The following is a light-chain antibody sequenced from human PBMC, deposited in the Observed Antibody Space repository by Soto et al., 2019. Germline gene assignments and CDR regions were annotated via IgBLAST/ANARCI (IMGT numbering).Light chain of an antibody. J-gene: IGKJ5*01. Sequence: DIQITQSPSSLSASVGDRVTITCRASQSISNYLNWCQQKPGKAPKLLIYAASSLQSGVPSRFSGSGSGTDFTLTISSLQPEDFATYYCQQSYSTPPITFGQGTRLEIK. CDR1: QSISNY. CDR3: QQSYSTPPIT. V-gene: IGKV1-39*01. CDR2: AAS.